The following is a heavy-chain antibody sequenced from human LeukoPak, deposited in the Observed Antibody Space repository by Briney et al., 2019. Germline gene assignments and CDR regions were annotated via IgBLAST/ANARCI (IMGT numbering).Heavy chain of an antibody. CDR3: ARVGGIVVLPAAIPRMGLFNV. CDR1: GYTFTSYY. J-gene: IGHJ6*04. D-gene: IGHD2-2*01. Sequence: ASVKVSCKASGYTFTSYYMHWVRQAPGQGLEWMGIINPSGGSTSYAQKFQGGVTMTRDMSTSTVYMELSSLRSEDTAVYYWARVGGIVVLPAAIPRMGLFNVWGKGTTVTISS. V-gene: IGHV1-46*01. CDR2: INPSGGST.